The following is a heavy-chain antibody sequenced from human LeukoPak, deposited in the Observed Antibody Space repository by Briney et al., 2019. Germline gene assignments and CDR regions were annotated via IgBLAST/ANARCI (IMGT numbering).Heavy chain of an antibody. CDR1: GGTFSSYA. CDR3: AYVGIQLWGYSSGWYYFDY. D-gene: IGHD6-19*01. Sequence: SVKVSCTASGGTFSSYAISSVRQAPGQGLEWMGGIIPIFGTANYAQKFQGRVTITADESTSTAYMERSSLRSEDTAVYYCAYVGIQLWGYSSGWYYFDYWGQGTLVTVSS. CDR2: IIPIFGTA. J-gene: IGHJ4*02. V-gene: IGHV1-69*01.